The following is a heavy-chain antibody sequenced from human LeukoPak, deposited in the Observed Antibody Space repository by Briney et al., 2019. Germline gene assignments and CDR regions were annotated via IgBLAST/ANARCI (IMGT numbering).Heavy chain of an antibody. CDR3: ARHRIAVAGSRGGAFDI. CDR2: INHSGST. J-gene: IGHJ3*02. D-gene: IGHD6-19*01. V-gene: IGHV4-34*01. CDR1: GGSFSGYY. Sequence: SETLSLTCAVYGGSFSGYYWSWIRQPPGKGLEWIGEINHSGSTNYNPSLKSRVTISVDTSKNQFSLKLSSVTAADTAVYYCARHRIAVAGSRGGAFDIWGQGTMVTVSS.